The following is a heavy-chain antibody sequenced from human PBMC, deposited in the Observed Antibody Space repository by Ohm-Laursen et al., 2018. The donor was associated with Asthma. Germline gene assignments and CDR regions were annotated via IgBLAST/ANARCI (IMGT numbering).Heavy chain of an antibody. CDR2: LNTDGSGT. D-gene: IGHD1-26*01. CDR3: ARARSGSSYDY. J-gene: IGHJ4*02. CDR1: GFTFSSYW. V-gene: IGHV3-74*01. Sequence: SLRLSCAASGFTFSSYWMHWVRQAPGKGPVWVSRLNTDGSGTWYADSVKGRFTISRDNAKNTLYLQMNSLGAEDTAVYYCARARSGSSYDYWGQGTLVTVSS.